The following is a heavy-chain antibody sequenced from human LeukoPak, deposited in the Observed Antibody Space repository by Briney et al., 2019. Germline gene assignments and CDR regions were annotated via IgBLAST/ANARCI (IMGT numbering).Heavy chain of an antibody. D-gene: IGHD3-16*01. Sequence: GGSLRLSCAASGFTLSSYWMNWARQAPGKGLEWVASINHNGNVNYYVDSVKGRFTISRDNAKNTLYLQMSNLRAEDTAVYFCARGGGLDVWGQGATVTVSS. V-gene: IGHV3-7*03. J-gene: IGHJ6*02. CDR2: INHNGNVN. CDR1: GFTLSSYW. CDR3: ARGGGLDV.